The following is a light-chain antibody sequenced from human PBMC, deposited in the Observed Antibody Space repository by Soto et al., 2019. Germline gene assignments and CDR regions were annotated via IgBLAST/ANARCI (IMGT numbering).Light chain of an antibody. V-gene: IGLV2-14*03. CDR3: QSYDSSLSGWV. J-gene: IGLJ3*02. CDR1: SSDVGAYNY. Sequence: QSALTQPASVSGSPGQSITISCTGTSSDVGAYNYVSWYQHHPDKAPKLLIYAISNRPSGVPDRFSGSRSGTSASLAITGLQAEDEADYYCQSYDSSLSGWVFGGGTKVTVL. CDR2: AIS.